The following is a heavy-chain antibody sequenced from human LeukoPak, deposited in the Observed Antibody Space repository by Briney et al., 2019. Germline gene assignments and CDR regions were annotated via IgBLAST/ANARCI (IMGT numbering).Heavy chain of an antibody. CDR2: INPSGGST. V-gene: IGHV1-46*01. Sequence: ASVKVSCKASGYTFTSYYMHWVRQAPGQGLEWMGIINPSGGSTSYAQKFQGRVTMTRDTSTSTVYMELSSLGSEDTAVYYCAREPFYSKWEQHNWFDPWGQGTLVTVSS. CDR3: AREPFYSKWEQHNWFDP. D-gene: IGHD1-26*01. J-gene: IGHJ5*02. CDR1: GYTFTSYY.